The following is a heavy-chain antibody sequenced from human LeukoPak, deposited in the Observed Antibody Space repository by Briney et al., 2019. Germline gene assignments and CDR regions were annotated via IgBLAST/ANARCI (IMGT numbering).Heavy chain of an antibody. CDR1: GGTFSSYA. CDR2: IVPIFGTA. Sequence: SVRVSCKARGGTFSSYAISWVRQAPGQGVEWMGGIVPIFGTANYAQKFQGRVTITADESTSTAYMELSSLRSEDTAVYYCARDRSSSSCFDYWGQGTLVTVSS. V-gene: IGHV1-69*01. CDR3: ARDRSSSSCFDY. D-gene: IGHD6-13*01. J-gene: IGHJ4*02.